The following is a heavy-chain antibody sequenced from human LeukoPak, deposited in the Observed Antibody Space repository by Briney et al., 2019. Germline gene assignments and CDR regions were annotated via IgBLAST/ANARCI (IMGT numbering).Heavy chain of an antibody. J-gene: IGHJ3*02. CDR1: GGSISSSSYY. D-gene: IGHD1-1*01. V-gene: IGHV4-39*07. CDR2: IFYSGST. Sequence: NTSETLSLTGTVSGGSISSSSYYWGWIRQPPGKGLEWIGSIFYSGSTYYNPSLKSRVTISVDTSKNQFSLKLSSVTAADTAVYYCARGLRQLERLDAFDIWGQGTMVTVSS. CDR3: ARGLRQLERLDAFDI.